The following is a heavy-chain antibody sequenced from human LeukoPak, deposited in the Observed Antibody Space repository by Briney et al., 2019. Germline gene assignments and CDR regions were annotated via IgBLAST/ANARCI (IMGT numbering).Heavy chain of an antibody. Sequence: PGGSLRLSCAASGFTLSSYSMNWVRQAPGKGLEWVSHISTRSTTMSYTDSVRGRFTISRDNGKNSLYLQMNSLRAEDTAVYYCARDCAYGFDMWGQGPMVTVSS. CDR2: ISTRSTTM. D-gene: IGHD3-16*01. CDR1: GFTLSSYS. CDR3: ARDCAYGFDM. J-gene: IGHJ3*02. V-gene: IGHV3-48*01.